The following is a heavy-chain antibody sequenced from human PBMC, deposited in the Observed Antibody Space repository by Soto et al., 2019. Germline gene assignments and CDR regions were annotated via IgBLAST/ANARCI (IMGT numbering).Heavy chain of an antibody. V-gene: IGHV4-39*01. D-gene: IGHD3-10*01. CDR3: ARQVTVRGDTQRYYFDY. Sequence: QLQLQESGPGLVKPSETLSLTCTVSGGSISSSSYYWGWIHQPPGKGLEWIGSLYYSGSTYYNPTLKSRVTISADTSKNQFSLKLTSVTAADTAVYYCARQVTVRGDTQRYYFDYWGQGTLVTVSS. J-gene: IGHJ4*02. CDR1: GGSISSSSYY. CDR2: LYYSGST.